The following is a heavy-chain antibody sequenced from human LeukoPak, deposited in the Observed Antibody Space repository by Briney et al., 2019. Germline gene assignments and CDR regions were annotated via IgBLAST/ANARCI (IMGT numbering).Heavy chain of an antibody. CDR2: IYYSGST. CDR3: ARALYYGSGSSRGYYFDY. Sequence: PSETLSLTCTVSGGSISSYYWSWIRQPPGKGLEWIGYIYYSGSTNHNPSLKSRVTISVDTSKNQFSLKLSSVTAADTAVYYCARALYYGSGSSRGYYFDYWGQGTLVTVSS. J-gene: IGHJ4*02. CDR1: GGSISSYY. D-gene: IGHD3-10*01. V-gene: IGHV4-59*01.